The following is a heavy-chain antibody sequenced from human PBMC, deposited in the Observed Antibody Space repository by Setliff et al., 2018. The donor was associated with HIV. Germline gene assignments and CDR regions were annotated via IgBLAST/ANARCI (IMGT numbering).Heavy chain of an antibody. V-gene: IGHV3-7*03. D-gene: IGHD2-21*02. Sequence: GGSLRLSCAAFGFSFSKYSMSWVRQAPGKGLEWVASVTPDGGDKYYANSMRGRFTISADTSKNTLYLQMNSLRAEDTALYYCTKVLGSRAYCGGDCYELGYWGQGTLVTVSS. J-gene: IGHJ4*02. CDR2: VTPDGGDK. CDR1: GFSFSKYS. CDR3: TKVLGSRAYCGGDCYELGY.